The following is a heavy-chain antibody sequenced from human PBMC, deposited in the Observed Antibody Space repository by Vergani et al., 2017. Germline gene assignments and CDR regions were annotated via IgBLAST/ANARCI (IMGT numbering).Heavy chain of an antibody. CDR3: AKDITYGEGYGMDV. D-gene: IGHD4-17*01. J-gene: IGHJ6*02. CDR2: IKNTGDST. V-gene: IGHV3-23*01. CDR1: GFTFSSHA. Sequence: EVQLLQSEGAVVQPGGSLRLSCVASGFTFSSHAMSWVRQGHGQGLEWVSSIKNTGDSTHYADSVKGRFTISRDNSKNSVFLQMNSLKPEDTALYYCAKDITYGEGYGMDVWGQGTTVTVS.